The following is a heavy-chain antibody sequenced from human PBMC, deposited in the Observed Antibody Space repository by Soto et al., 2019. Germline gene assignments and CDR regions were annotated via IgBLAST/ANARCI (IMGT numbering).Heavy chain of an antibody. D-gene: IGHD3-10*01. V-gene: IGHV1-69*13. J-gene: IGHJ4*02. CDR2: IIPIFGTA. CDR3: AYSGERITMVRGVMVPFDY. Sequence: SVKVSCKASGGTFSSYAISWVRQAPGQGLEWMGGIIPIFGTANYAQKFQGRVTITADESTSTAYMELSSLRSEDTAVYHCAYSGERITMVRGVMVPFDYWGQGTLVTVSS. CDR1: GGTFSSYA.